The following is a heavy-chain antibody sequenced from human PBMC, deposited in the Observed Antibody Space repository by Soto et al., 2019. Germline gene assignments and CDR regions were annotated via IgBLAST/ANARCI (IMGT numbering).Heavy chain of an antibody. CDR2: INHSGST. V-gene: IGHV4-34*01. J-gene: IGHJ5*02. D-gene: IGHD6-13*01. CDR3: VRLKGSSWYRAPRRSSPWFDP. CDR1: GGSFSGYY. Sequence: PSETLSLTCAVYGGSFSGYYWSWIRQPPGKGLEWIGEINHSGSTNYNPSLKSRVTISVDTSKNHFSLKLSSVTAADTAVYYCVRLKGSSWYRAPRRSSPWFDPWGQGTLVTVSS.